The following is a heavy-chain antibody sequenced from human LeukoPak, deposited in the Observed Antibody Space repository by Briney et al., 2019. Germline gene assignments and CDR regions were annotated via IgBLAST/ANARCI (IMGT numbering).Heavy chain of an antibody. D-gene: IGHD4-17*01. CDR1: GFTFSIYT. V-gene: IGHV3-48*01. CDR3: AKEEMTTVVKGDAFDI. CDR2: ISGSSSPI. J-gene: IGHJ3*02. Sequence: PGGSLRLSCAASGFTFSIYTMNWVRQAPGKGLEWLSYISGSSSPIYYADSVRGRFTISRDNSKNTLYLQMNSLRAEDTAVYYCAKEEMTTVVKGDAFDIWGQGTMVTVSS.